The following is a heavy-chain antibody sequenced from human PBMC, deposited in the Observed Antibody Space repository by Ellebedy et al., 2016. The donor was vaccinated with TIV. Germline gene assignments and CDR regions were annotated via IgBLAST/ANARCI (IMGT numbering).Heavy chain of an antibody. Sequence: PGGSLRLSCAASGFTFSGYAMSWVRQTPGKRLEWVSGINSRGGTTSYADSVKGRFTISRDNSKNTLYLQMNSLRAEDTAIYYCAKGRGGGSDSSAPRYYFDYWGLGTLVTVSS. CDR1: GFTFSGYA. J-gene: IGHJ4*02. D-gene: IGHD3-22*01. CDR3: AKGRGGGSDSSAPRYYFDY. V-gene: IGHV3-23*01. CDR2: INSRGGTT.